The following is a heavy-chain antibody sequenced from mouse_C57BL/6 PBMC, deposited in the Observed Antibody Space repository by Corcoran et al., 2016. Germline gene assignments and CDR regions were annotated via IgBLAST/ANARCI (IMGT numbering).Heavy chain of an antibody. Sequence: QVPQKESGPGILQSSQTLSLTCSFSGFSLSASGMGVSWIRQPSGKGLEWLAHIYWDDDKRYNPSLKSRLTSAKDTSRNQVFLKITSVDTADTATYYCARRVSNWYLDVWGTGTTVTVSS. V-gene: IGHV8-12*01. CDR3: ARRVSNWYLDV. J-gene: IGHJ1*03. CDR2: IYWDDDK. CDR1: GFSLSASGMG. D-gene: IGHD6-2*01.